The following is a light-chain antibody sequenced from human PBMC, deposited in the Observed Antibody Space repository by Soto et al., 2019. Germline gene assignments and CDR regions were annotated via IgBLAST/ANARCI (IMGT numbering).Light chain of an antibody. Sequence: QSVLTQPASVSGSPGQSITISCTGTSSDVGAYTYVSWYQQHPGKAPKLMIFEVSDRPSGVSNRFSGSKSRNTASLTISGLKPQDEADYYCSSYTTRNALVFGGGTKVTVL. CDR3: SSYTTRNALV. CDR1: SSDVGAYTY. CDR2: EVS. J-gene: IGLJ2*01. V-gene: IGLV2-14*01.